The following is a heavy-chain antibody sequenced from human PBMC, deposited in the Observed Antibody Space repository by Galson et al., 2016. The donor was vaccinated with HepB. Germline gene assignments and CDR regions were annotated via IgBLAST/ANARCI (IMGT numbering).Heavy chain of an antibody. CDR2: VYPGNSEI. CDR1: GSRFANYW. CDR3: ARHECRGSDCFSAYDF. J-gene: IGHJ3*01. V-gene: IGHV5-51*01. Sequence: QSGAEVKKPGESLKISCKGSGSRFANYWIGWVRQMPGKALESMGIVYPGNSEIRYSPSFQGQVTISADKSITTVYLQWNSLKASDSAIYYCARHECRGSDCFSAYDFWGQGTVVTVSS. D-gene: IGHD2-21*02.